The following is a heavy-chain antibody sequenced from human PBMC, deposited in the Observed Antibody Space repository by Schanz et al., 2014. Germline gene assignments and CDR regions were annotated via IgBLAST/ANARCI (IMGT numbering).Heavy chain of an antibody. J-gene: IGHJ3*02. CDR2: IIPILGIA. CDR3: TRGGYSYALSAFDI. Sequence: QVHLVQSGAEVKKPGSSVKVSCKASGGTFSTYTISWVRQAPGQGLEWMGRIIPILGIANYAQKFQGRVTMTTDTSTGTAYMELRSLRSDDTALYYCTRGGYSYALSAFDIWGQGTILTVAS. V-gene: IGHV1-69*02. D-gene: IGHD5-18*01. CDR1: GGTFSTYT.